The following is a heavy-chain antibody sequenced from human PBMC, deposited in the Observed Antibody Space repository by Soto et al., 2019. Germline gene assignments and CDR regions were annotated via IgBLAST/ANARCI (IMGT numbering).Heavy chain of an antibody. J-gene: IGHJ6*02. CDR2: IYYSGST. CDR1: GGSVSSGSYH. D-gene: IGHD3-3*01. Sequence: PSETLSLTCTVSGGSVSSGSYHWSWIRQPPGKGLEWIGYIYYSGSTNYNPSLKSRVTISVDTSKNQFSLKLSSVTAADTAVYYCARGDFWSGYYDYYYYYGMDVWGQGTTVTVSS. V-gene: IGHV4-61*01. CDR3: ARGDFWSGYYDYYYYYGMDV.